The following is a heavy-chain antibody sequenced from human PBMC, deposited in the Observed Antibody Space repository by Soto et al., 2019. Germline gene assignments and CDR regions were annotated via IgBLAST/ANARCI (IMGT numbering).Heavy chain of an antibody. V-gene: IGHV4-39*01. CDR2: IYYSGST. CDR1: GGSISSSSYY. CDR3: ASPTSGYDHIFDY. J-gene: IGHJ4*02. Sequence: SETLSLTCTVSGGSISSSSYYWGWLRQPPGKGLEWIGTIYYSGSTYYNPSLRSRVSISVDTSKNQFSLKLSSVTAADTAVYYCASPTSGYDHIFDYWGQGILVTAPQ. D-gene: IGHD3-22*01.